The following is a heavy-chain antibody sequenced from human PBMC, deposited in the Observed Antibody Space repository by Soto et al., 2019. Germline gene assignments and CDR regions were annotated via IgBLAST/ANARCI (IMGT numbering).Heavy chain of an antibody. CDR1: GLTFSSYA. J-gene: IGHJ4*02. CDR3: AKADPGIAVLDY. CDR2: ISGSGGST. D-gene: IGHD6-19*01. V-gene: IGHV3-23*01. Sequence: PGGSLRLSCAASGLTFSSYAMRWARQAPGKGLEWVSAISGSGGSTYYADSVKGRFTISRDNSKNTLYLQMNSLRAEDTAVYYCAKADPGIAVLDYWGQGTLVTVSS.